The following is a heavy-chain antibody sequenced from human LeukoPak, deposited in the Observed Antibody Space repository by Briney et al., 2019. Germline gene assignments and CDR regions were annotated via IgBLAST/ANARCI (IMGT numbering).Heavy chain of an antibody. CDR2: ISSNEYDT. D-gene: IGHD2-8*01. V-gene: IGHV3-64D*06. J-gene: IGHJ4*02. CDR1: GFTFSAYF. CDR3: VKDLNGTWSFDY. Sequence: GGSLRLSCSASGFTFSAYFMHWVRQAPGKGLEYVSSISSNEYDTYYADSVKGRFTISRDNSKNTLFLQMSSLRAEDTAVYYCVKDLNGTWSFDYWGQGTLVTVTS.